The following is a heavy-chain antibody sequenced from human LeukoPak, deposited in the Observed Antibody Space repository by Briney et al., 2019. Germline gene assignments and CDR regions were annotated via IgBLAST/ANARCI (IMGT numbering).Heavy chain of an antibody. Sequence: SGGSLRLSCSASGFTFSSYAMHWVRQAPGKGLEYVSAISSNGGSTYYADSVKGRFTISRDNSKNTLCLQMSSLRAEDTAVYYCVKARSSYYYGSGSPDYWGQGTLVTVSS. CDR3: VKARSSYYYGSGSPDY. CDR2: ISSNGGST. J-gene: IGHJ4*02. V-gene: IGHV3-64D*06. D-gene: IGHD3-10*01. CDR1: GFTFSSYA.